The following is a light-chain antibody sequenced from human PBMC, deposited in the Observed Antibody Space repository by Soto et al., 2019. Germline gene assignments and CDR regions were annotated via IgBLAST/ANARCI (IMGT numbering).Light chain of an antibody. Sequence: SYELTQPPSVSVAPGQTARITCGGNNIGRKSVHWYQQRPGQAPVLVVYDDTDRPSGIPERFSGSNSGKTATLTLSRVEAGDEADYYCQVWDSSSDHRVFGGGTKLTVL. V-gene: IGLV3-21*02. CDR3: QVWDSSSDHRV. CDR2: DDT. J-gene: IGLJ3*02. CDR1: NIGRKS.